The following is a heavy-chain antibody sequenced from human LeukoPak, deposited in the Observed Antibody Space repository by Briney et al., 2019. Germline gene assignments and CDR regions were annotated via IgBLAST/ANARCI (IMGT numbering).Heavy chain of an antibody. CDR2: ISSSGSNK. CDR3: AKDLSLWFGELFSNFAVGYFDL. D-gene: IGHD3-10*01. J-gene: IGHJ2*01. V-gene: IGHV3-48*03. CDR1: GISFSSYE. Sequence: GGSLRLSCAASGISFSSYEMNWVRQAPGKGLEWVSYISSSGSNKYYADSVKGRFTISRDNSKNTLSLQMNSLRAEDTAVYYCAKDLSLWFGELFSNFAVGYFDLWGRGTLVTVSS.